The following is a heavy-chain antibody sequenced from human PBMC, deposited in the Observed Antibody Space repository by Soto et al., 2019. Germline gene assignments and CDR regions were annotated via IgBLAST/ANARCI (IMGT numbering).Heavy chain of an antibody. CDR1: GFTVSSNY. V-gene: IGHV3-53*01. CDR3: ARVATDYYYYGMDV. J-gene: IGHJ6*02. Sequence: EVQLVESGGGLIQPGGSLRLSCAASGFTVSSNYMSWVRQAPGKGLEWVSVIYSGGSTYYADSVKGRFTISRDNSKNTLYLQMNSLRAEDTAVYYCARVATDYYYYGMDVWGQGTTVTVSS. CDR2: IYSGGST.